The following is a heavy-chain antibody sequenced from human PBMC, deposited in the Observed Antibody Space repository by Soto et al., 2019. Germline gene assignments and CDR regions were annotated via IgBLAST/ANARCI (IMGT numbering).Heavy chain of an antibody. D-gene: IGHD6-13*01. V-gene: IGHV5-10-1*01. CDR3: ARRRVAAAGTHYYYGMDV. Sequence: GSLKSSCKGSGYSFTSYWISWVRQMPGKGLEWMGRIDPSDSYTNYSPSFQGHVTISADKSISTAYLQWSSLKASDTDMYYCARRRVAAAGTHYYYGMDVWGQGTTVTVS. CDR2: IDPSDSYT. J-gene: IGHJ6*02. CDR1: GYSFTSYW.